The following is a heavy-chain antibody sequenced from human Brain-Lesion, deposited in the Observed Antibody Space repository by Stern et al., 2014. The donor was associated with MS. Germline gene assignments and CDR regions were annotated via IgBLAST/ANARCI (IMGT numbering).Heavy chain of an antibody. J-gene: IGHJ4*02. CDR2: VYYSGAT. V-gene: IGHV4-39*01. D-gene: IGHD2-8*02. CDR3: AKHACTGAACPFDL. Sequence: QLQLQESGPGLVKPSETLSLTCAVSGDSISSYTHYWAWIRQPPGKGLEWIGSVYYSGATYYNPSLKSPVTISVDQYKNHFSLGLNSVTAADTAVYYCAKHACTGAACPFDLWGQGTLVTVSS. CDR1: GDSISSYTHY.